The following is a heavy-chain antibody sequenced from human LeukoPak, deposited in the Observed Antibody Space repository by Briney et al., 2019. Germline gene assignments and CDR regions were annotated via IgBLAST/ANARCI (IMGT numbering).Heavy chain of an antibody. J-gene: IGHJ4*02. Sequence: GGSLRLSCAASGFTFSSYWMHWVRQAPGKGLVWVSRINSDGSSTSYADSVKGRFTISRDNAKNTLYLEMNSLRAEDTAVYYCARGGYNLAFAFDYWGQGTLVTVSS. CDR2: INSDGSST. CDR1: GFTFSSYW. D-gene: IGHD5-24*01. V-gene: IGHV3-74*01. CDR3: ARGGYNLAFAFDY.